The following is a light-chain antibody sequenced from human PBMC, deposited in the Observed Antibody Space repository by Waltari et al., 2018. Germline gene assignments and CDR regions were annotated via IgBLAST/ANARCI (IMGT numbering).Light chain of an antibody. J-gene: IGKJ1*01. CDR2: DAS. CDR3: QKYGSLPAT. V-gene: IGKV3-20*01. CDR1: QSISRY. Sequence: EVMLSQPPASLSFFPGGGATISCRASQSISRYLAWYQQKPGQAPRLLSYDASSRATGIPDRFSGSGSGTDFSLTISRLEPEDFAVYYCQKYGSLPATFGQGTKVEIK.